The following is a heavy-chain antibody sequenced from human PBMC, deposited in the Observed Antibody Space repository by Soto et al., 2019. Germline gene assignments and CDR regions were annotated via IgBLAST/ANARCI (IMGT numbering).Heavy chain of an antibody. CDR1: GGTFSSYA. V-gene: IGHV1-69*12. J-gene: IGHJ6*02. D-gene: IGHD6-6*01. Sequence: QVQLVQSGAAVKKPGSSVKVSCKASGGTFSSYAISWVRQAPGQGLEWMGGIIPIFGTANYAQKFQGRVTITADESTSTAYMELSSLRSEDTSVYYCARVLTVAARPYYYGMDVWGQGTTVTVSS. CDR2: IIPIFGTA. CDR3: ARVLTVAARPYYYGMDV.